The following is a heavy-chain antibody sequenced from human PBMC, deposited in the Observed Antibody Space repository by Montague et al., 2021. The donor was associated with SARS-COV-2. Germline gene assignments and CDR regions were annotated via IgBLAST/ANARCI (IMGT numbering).Heavy chain of an antibody. D-gene: IGHD5-12*01. Sequence: SETLSLTCTVSGDSINNYYWSWIRQSPGQGLEYIGYIYYSGGAXXXPSXXXNXNPSFESRVAISLDTSKNQFSLNLSSVTTADTAVYYCARGSGYSGYALAYWGQGTLVTVSS. CDR1: GDSINNYY. CDR2: IYYSGGAXXXPSXXX. V-gene: IGHV4-59*01. CDR3: ARGSGYSGYALAY. J-gene: IGHJ4*02.